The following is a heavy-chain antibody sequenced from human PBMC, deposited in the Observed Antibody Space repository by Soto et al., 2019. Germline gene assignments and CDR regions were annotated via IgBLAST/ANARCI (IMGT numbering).Heavy chain of an antibody. Sequence: QVQLVQSGAEVKKPGSSVKVSCKASGGSISSFAISWVRQAPGQGLDWMGGIIPIFDSANYAQKFQGRVTSTADASTGTVYMERSSLRSEDTAVYYCARDDGSGWFFEAAWGQGTLVTVSS. D-gene: IGHD6-19*01. CDR2: IIPIFDSA. CDR3: ARDDGSGWFFEAA. CDR1: GGSISSFA. V-gene: IGHV1-69*12. J-gene: IGHJ5*02.